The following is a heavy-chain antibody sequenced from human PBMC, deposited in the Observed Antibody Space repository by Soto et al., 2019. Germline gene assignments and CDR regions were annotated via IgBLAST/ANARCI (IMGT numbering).Heavy chain of an antibody. J-gene: IGHJ4*02. CDR3: ARRGSGSYYDH. D-gene: IGHD1-26*01. CDR2: IRGSGGST. CDR1: GFTFSSYA. Sequence: EVQLLESGGGLVQPGGSLGLSFAASGFTFSSYAMRWVRQAPVKGLEWVSAIRGSGGSTYYADSVKGRFTISRDNSKITLYLQRNSLRAEDTAVYYCARRGSGSYYDHWGQGTLVTVSS. V-gene: IGHV3-23*01.